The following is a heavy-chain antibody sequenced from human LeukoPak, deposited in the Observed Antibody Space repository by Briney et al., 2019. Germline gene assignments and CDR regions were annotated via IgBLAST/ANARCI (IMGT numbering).Heavy chain of an antibody. CDR2: IYYGGST. CDR3: ARQGGRYFDWLLTYFDY. D-gene: IGHD3-9*01. CDR1: GGSISSSSYY. J-gene: IGHJ4*02. V-gene: IGHV4-39*01. Sequence: PSETLSLTCTVSGGSISSSSYYWGWIRQPPGKGLEWIGSIYYGGSTYYNPSLKSRVTISVDTSKNQFSLKLSSVTAADTAVYYCARQGGRYFDWLLTYFDYWGQGTLVTVSS.